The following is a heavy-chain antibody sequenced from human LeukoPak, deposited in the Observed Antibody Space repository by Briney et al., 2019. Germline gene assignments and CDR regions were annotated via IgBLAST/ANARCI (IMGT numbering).Heavy chain of an antibody. CDR1: GGSISRSSYY. CDR2: IFHSGST. V-gene: IGHV4-39*01. CDR3: ARHFWGSFQLWLFDY. J-gene: IGHJ4*02. Sequence: SETLSLTCTVSGGSISRSSYYWGWIRQPPGKGLEWIGSIFHSGSTYYNPSLKSRVTISVDTSKNQFSLKLSSVTAADKAVYYRARHFWGSFQLWLFDYWGQGTLVTVSS. D-gene: IGHD3-10*01.